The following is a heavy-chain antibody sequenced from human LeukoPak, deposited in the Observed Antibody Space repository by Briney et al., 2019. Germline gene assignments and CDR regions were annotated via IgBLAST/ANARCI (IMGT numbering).Heavy chain of an antibody. CDR3: ARRGEGYNFAY. V-gene: IGHV1-2*02. CDR1: GYXFTDYY. CDR2: INPNSGGT. Sequence: ASVKVSCKASGYXFTDYYFHWVRQAPGQGPEWMGWINPNSGGTKYAQKFQGRVTMTRDTSISTAYMELSSLRSDDTAVYYCARRGEGYNFAYWGQGTLVTVSS. D-gene: IGHD5-24*01. J-gene: IGHJ4*02.